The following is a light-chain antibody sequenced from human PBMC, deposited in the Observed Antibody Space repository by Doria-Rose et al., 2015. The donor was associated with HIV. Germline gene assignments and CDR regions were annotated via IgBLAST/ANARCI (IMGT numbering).Light chain of an antibody. CDR2: EVA. CDR1: QSLVNSDGKTY. V-gene: IGKV2D-29*02. Sequence: TQSPLSLSVTPGQPASISCRSSQSLVNSDGKTYLYWYLQKPGQSPQLLIYEVANRFSGVPDRFSGSGSGTDFTPKISRVEPEDFGVYYCMQTILLPFTFGPGTTVDIK. J-gene: IGKJ3*01. CDR3: MQTILLPFT.